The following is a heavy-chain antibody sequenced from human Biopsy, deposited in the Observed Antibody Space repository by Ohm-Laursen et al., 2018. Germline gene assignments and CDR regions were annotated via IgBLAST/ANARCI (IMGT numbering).Heavy chain of an antibody. J-gene: IGHJ6*02. CDR1: GGSMTGYE. D-gene: IGHD4-11*01. V-gene: IGHV4-59*01. Sequence: SDTLSLTCSVSGGSMTGYEWSWIRLAPGKGLEWIGYIYYSGGTKYNPSLQSRVSISVDTSRNQVSLTLSSVTAADTAVYCCARDSGILNYGNFKYYHYYGMDVWGQGTKVTVSS. CDR2: IYYSGGT. CDR3: ARDSGILNYGNFKYYHYYGMDV.